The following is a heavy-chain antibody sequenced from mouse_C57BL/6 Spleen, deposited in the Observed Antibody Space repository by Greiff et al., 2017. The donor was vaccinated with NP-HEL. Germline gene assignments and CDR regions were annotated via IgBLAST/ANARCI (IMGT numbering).Heavy chain of an antibody. CDR3: ARELYWYFDV. CDR1: GFTFSDYG. D-gene: IGHD2-12*01. CDR2: ISSGSSTI. V-gene: IGHV5-17*01. J-gene: IGHJ1*03. Sequence: EVKLVESGGGLVKPGGSLKLSCAASGFTFSDYGMHWVRQAPEKGLEWVAYISSGSSTIYYADTVKGRFTISRDNAKNTLFLQMTSLRSEDTAMYYCARELYWYFDVWGTGTTVTVSS.